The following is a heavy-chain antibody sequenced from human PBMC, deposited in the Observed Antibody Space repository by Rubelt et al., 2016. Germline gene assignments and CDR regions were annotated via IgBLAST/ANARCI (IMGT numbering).Heavy chain of an antibody. CDR1: GFTFSSYA. CDR2: ITSTSGTI. Sequence: EAQLLESGGGLVQPGESVRLSCAASGFTFSSYAMSWVRQAPGKGLEWLSFITSTSGTIYYADSVKGRFTISRDNAKNSLYRKLNSLGAEDTAVYYCARDRAGGSFDYWGQGTLVTVSS. V-gene: IGHV3-48*04. CDR3: ARDRAGGSFDY. D-gene: IGHD3-16*01. J-gene: IGHJ4*02.